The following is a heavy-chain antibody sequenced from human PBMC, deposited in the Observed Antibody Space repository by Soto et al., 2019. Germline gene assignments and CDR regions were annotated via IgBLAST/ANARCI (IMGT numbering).Heavy chain of an antibody. D-gene: IGHD6-6*01. CDR3: ARENPQSIADRGSWFDP. CDR1: GGTFSSYT. J-gene: IGHJ5*02. Sequence: GASVKVSCKASGGTFSSYTISWVRQAPGQGLEWMGRIIPILGIANYAQKFQGRVTITADKSTSTAYMELSSLRSEDTAVYYCARENPQSIADRGSWFDPWGQGTMGTVSS. V-gene: IGHV1-69*04. CDR2: IIPILGIA.